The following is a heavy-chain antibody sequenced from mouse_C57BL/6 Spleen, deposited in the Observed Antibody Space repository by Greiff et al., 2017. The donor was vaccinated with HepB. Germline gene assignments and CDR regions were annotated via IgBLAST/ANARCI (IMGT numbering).Heavy chain of an antibody. CDR3: ARDGKPFDY. J-gene: IGHJ2*01. Sequence: EVQLVESGPGLVKPSQSLSLTCSVTGYSITSGYYWNWIRQFPGNKLEWLGYISYDGSNNYNPSLKNRISITRDTSKNQFFLKLNSVTTEDTATYYCARDGKPFDYWGQGTTLTVSS. D-gene: IGHD2-1*01. CDR2: ISYDGSN. V-gene: IGHV3-6*01. CDR1: GYSITSGYY.